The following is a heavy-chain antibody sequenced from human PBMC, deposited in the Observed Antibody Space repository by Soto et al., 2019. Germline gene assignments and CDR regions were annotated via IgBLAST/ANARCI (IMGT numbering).Heavy chain of an antibody. CDR1: GLTFSRFA. V-gene: IGHV3-23*01. CDR2: ISGSGADS. D-gene: IGHD5-12*01. J-gene: IGHJ3*01. CDR3: AKSTGVLATTGGAFDV. Sequence: EVQLLESGGGLVQPGGSLRLSCAASGLTFSRFAMSWVRQAPGKGLERVSTISGSGADSYGSDSVNGPFIICRDYSKNTLSLQMNGLKVEDTAIYYCAKSTGVLATTGGAFDVWGQGTMVTVSS.